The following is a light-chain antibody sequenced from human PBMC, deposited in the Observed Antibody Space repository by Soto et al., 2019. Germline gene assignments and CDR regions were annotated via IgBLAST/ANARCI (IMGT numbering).Light chain of an antibody. J-gene: IGKJ1*01. V-gene: IGKV3-20*01. CDR3: QQYVDSLTWT. Sequence: EIVLTQSPGTLSLSPGERATLSCRASQSVSSSYLAWYQQKPGQAPRLLIYGASTRATGIPDRFSGSGSGTDFTLTISRLEPEDFAVYYCQQYVDSLTWTFGQGTKVDI. CDR1: QSVSSSY. CDR2: GAS.